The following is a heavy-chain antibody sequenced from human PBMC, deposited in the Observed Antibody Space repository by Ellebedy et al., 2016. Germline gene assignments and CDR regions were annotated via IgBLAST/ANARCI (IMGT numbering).Heavy chain of an antibody. J-gene: IGHJ4*02. CDR2: ISSSGSTI. V-gene: IGHV3-11*01. CDR3: ARQGVFYRYSYGAFFDY. D-gene: IGHD5-18*01. Sequence: GESLKISCAASGFTFSDYYMSWIRQAPGKGLEWVSYISSSGSTIYYADSVKGRFTISRDNAKNSLYLQMNSLRAEDTAVYYCARQGVFYRYSYGAFFDYWGQGTLVTVSS. CDR1: GFTFSDYY.